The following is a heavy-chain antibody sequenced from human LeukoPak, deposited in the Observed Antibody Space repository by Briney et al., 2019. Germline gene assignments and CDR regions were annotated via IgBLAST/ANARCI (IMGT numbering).Heavy chain of an antibody. CDR1: GGSISSGSYS. CDR3: ASFTAILNWFDH. J-gene: IGHJ5*02. D-gene: IGHD3-16*01. CDR2: IYYSGST. Sequence: PSQTLSLTCAASGGSISSGSYSWSWVRQPPGTGLEWIGYIYYSGSTNYNPSLKSRVTISVDTSKNQFSLKLSSVTAADTAVYYCASFTAILNWFDHWGQGTLVTVSS. V-gene: IGHV4-30-4*07.